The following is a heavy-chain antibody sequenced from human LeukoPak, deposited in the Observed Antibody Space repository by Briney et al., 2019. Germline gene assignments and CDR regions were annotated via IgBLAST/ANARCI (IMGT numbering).Heavy chain of an antibody. CDR3: ARVHDYGDYGMDY. CDR1: GFTFSSYS. D-gene: IGHD4-17*01. Sequence: GGSLRLSCAASGFTFSSYSMNWVRQAPGKGLEWVSSISSSSSYIYYADSVKGRFTISRDNAKNSLYLQMNSLRAEDTAVYYCARVHDYGDYGMDYWGQGTLVTVSS. J-gene: IGHJ4*02. CDR2: ISSSSSYI. V-gene: IGHV3-21*01.